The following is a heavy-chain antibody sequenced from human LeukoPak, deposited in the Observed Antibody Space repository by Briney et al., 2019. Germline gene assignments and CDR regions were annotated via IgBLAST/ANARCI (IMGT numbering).Heavy chain of an antibody. D-gene: IGHD3-22*01. J-gene: IGHJ5*02. CDR2: IRSKANSYAT. CDR3: TRPRRLYYDPLIPYNWFDP. V-gene: IGHV3-73*01. Sequence: GGPLRLSCAASGFTFSGSAMHWVRQASGKGLEWVGRIRSKANSYATAYAASVKGRFTISRDDSKNTAYLQMNSLKTEDTAVYYCTRPRRLYYDPLIPYNWFDPWGQGTLVTVSS. CDR1: GFTFSGSA.